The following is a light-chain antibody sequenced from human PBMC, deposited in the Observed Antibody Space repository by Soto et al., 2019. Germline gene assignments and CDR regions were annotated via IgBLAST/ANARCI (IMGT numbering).Light chain of an antibody. CDR3: SSYTSSSTPLYV. CDR2: EVS. V-gene: IGLV2-14*01. CDR1: SSDVGGYNY. Sequence: QSALTQPASVSGSPGQSITISCTGTSSDVGGYNYVSWYQQHPGKAPKLMIYEVSNRPSWVSNRFSGFKSGNTASLTISGLQAEDEADYYCSSYTSSSTPLYVFGTGTKVTVL. J-gene: IGLJ1*01.